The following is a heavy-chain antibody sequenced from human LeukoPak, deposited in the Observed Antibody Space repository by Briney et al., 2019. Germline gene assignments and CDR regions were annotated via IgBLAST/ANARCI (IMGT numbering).Heavy chain of an antibody. CDR3: ARWYNSCWYDY. CDR1: GYTFGGYH. D-gene: IGHD6-13*01. J-gene: IGHJ4*02. V-gene: IGHV1-2*02. Sequence: ASVTVSCKASGYTFGGYHLVWMRQAPGQGLEWLGWINPDTGATRYGQKFQGRVTMTRDTSISTVYMELSRLRSDDTAVYYCARWYNSCWYDYWGQGTLVSVSS. CDR2: INPDTGAT.